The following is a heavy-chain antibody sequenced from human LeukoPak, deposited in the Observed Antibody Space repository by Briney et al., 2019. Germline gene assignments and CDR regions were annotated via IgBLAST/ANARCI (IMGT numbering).Heavy chain of an antibody. D-gene: IGHD6-19*01. J-gene: IGHJ4*02. CDR1: GFTFSSYA. CDR3: AIAVAGTGDY. CDR2: ISGSGGST. V-gene: IGHV3-23*01. Sequence: GGSLRLSCAASGFTFSSYAMSWVRQAPGKGLVWVSAISGSGGSTYYADSVKGRFTISRDNSKNTLYLQMNSLRAEDTAVYYCAIAVAGTGDYWGQGTLVTVSS.